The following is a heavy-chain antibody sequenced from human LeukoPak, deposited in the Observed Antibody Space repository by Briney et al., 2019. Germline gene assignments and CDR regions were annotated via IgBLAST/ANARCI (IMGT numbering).Heavy chain of an antibody. D-gene: IGHD4-11*01. J-gene: IGHJ4*02. CDR1: GGSIRTGGYY. CDR3: ARESRVKTTGPDY. CDR2: IYASGTP. Sequence: PSETLSLTCTVSGGSIRTGGYYWSWMRQPAGKGLEWIGRIYASGTPTYNPSLKSRLSMSVDSSKNQFSLKLDSVTAADTAVYYCARESRVKTTGPDYWGQGTLVTVSS. V-gene: IGHV4-61*02.